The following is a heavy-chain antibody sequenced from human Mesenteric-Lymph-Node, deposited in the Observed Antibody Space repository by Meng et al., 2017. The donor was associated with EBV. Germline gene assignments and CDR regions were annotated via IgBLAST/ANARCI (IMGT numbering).Heavy chain of an antibody. CDR3: ALIIVGATHFDY. CDR2: IYYSGST. J-gene: IGHJ4*02. Sequence: QVQLQESGPGLVKPSETLSLTCTVSGGSVSSGSYYWSWIRQPPGKGLEWIGYIYYSGSTNYNPSLKSRVTISVDTSKNQFSLKLSSVTAADTAVYYRALIIVGATHFDYWGQGTLVTVSS. CDR1: GGSVSSGSYY. D-gene: IGHD1-26*01. V-gene: IGHV4-61*01.